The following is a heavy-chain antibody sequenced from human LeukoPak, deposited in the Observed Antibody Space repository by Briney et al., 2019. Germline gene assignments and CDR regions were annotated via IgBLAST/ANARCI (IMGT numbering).Heavy chain of an antibody. CDR3: VKDTIFTVDPFDY. Sequence: SGGSLSLSFVVSGMTFDRHGMHWVRQPPGKGLEWLAFIKYDGSRTDYEDSVQGRFTVSRDNSKNTLYLEMNSLRAEDTAIYYCVKDTIFTVDPFDYWGQGTLVTVSS. CDR1: GMTFDRHG. D-gene: IGHD3-3*01. V-gene: IGHV3-30*02. J-gene: IGHJ4*02. CDR2: IKYDGSRT.